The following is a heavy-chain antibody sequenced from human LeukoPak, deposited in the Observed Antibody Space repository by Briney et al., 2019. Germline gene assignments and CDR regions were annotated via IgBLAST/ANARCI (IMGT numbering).Heavy chain of an antibody. V-gene: IGHV1-46*01. J-gene: IGHJ6*02. CDR3: ARGLRRYSSSWYSPNYGMDV. CDR1: GYTFTSYY. D-gene: IGHD6-13*01. CDR2: INPSGGST. Sequence: ASVKVSCKASGYTFTSYYMHWVRQAPGQGLEWMGIINPSGGSTSYAQKFQGRVTMTRDTSTSTVYMELSSLRSEDTAVYYCARGLRRYSSSWYSPNYGMDVWGQGTTVTVSS.